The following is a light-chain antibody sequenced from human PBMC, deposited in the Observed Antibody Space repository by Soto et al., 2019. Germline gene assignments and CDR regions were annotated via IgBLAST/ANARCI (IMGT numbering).Light chain of an antibody. Sequence: QPVLTQSPSASASPGASVKLTCTLSSGHSSYAIAWHQQQPEKGPRYLMTVKSDGSHTKGDGIPDRFSGSSSGAERYLTISSLQSEDEADYYCQTWGAGHVVFGGGTQLTVL. CDR3: QTWGAGHVV. J-gene: IGLJ2*01. V-gene: IGLV4-69*01. CDR2: VKSDGSH. CDR1: SGHSSYA.